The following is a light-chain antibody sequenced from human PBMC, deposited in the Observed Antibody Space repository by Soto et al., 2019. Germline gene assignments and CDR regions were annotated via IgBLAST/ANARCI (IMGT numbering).Light chain of an antibody. V-gene: IGKV3-15*01. J-gene: IGKJ4*01. CDR3: QQYSYWPLT. Sequence: EIVMTQSPATLSVSLGERATLSCRASQSVSSNLAWYQQKPGQAPRLLIYGASTRATGIPARFSGSDSGTEFTLSISSLQSEDFAVYYCQQYSYWPLTFGGGTKVEIK. CDR2: GAS. CDR1: QSVSSN.